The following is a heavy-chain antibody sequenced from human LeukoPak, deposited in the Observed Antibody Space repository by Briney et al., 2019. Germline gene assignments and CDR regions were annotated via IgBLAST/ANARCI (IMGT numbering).Heavy chain of an antibody. Sequence: GWGLRLSCVASVFPFSRYWMTWVRQAPGTGLGWVAVISYDGRKKYYADSVKGRFTISSDSSNNTLYLKMNSLRAEDTAVYSSAKAHAQSLSYDSSGSHFDYWGQGTLVTVSS. CDR3: AKAHAQSLSYDSSGSHFDY. J-gene: IGHJ4*02. CDR2: ISYDGRKK. CDR1: VFPFSRYW. D-gene: IGHD3-22*01. V-gene: IGHV3-30*18.